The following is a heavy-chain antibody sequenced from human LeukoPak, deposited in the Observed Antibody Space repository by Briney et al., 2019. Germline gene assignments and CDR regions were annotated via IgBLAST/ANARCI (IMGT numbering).Heavy chain of an antibody. D-gene: IGHD5-12*01. CDR2: INPNSGGT. CDR1: GYTFTGYY. Sequence: ASVKVSCKASGYTFTGYYMHWVRQAPGQGLGWMGWINPNSGGTNYAQKFQGRVTMTRDTSISTAYMELSRLRTDDTAVYYCARDQASAGYYYYYYMDVWGKGTTVTVSS. V-gene: IGHV1-2*02. CDR3: ARDQASAGYYYYYYMDV. J-gene: IGHJ6*03.